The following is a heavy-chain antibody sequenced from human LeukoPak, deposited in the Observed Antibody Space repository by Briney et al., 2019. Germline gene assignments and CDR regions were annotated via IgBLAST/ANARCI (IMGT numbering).Heavy chain of an antibody. V-gene: IGHV4-59*01. CDR2: IYYSGST. D-gene: IGHD3-22*01. Sequence: KSSETLSLTCTVSGGSISSYYWSWIRQPPGKGLEWIGYIYYSGSTNYNPSLKSRVTISVDTSKNQFSLKLSSVTAADTAVYYCARGGTLYYYDSSGPYWGAFDIWGQGTMVTVSS. J-gene: IGHJ3*02. CDR1: GGSISSYY. CDR3: ARGGTLYYYDSSGPYWGAFDI.